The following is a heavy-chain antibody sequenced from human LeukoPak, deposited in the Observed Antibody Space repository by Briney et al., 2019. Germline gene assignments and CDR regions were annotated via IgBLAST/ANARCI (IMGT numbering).Heavy chain of an antibody. Sequence: ASVKVSCKASGYTFTGYYMHWVRQAPGQGLEWMGWINPNSGGTNYAQKFQGRVTMTRDTSISTAYMELSRLRSDDTAVYYCARARSYCTNDVCLYYFDYWGQGTLVTVSS. J-gene: IGHJ4*02. D-gene: IGHD2-8*01. CDR2: INPNSGGT. V-gene: IGHV1-2*02. CDR1: GYTFTGYY. CDR3: ARARSYCTNDVCLYYFDY.